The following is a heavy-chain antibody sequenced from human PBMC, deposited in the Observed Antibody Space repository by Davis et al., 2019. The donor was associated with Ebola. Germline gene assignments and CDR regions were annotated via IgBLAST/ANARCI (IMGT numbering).Heavy chain of an antibody. CDR3: ARGKYSSSSGFDDY. V-gene: IGHV1-69*13. D-gene: IGHD6-6*01. CDR2: IIPIFGTA. Sequence: SVTVSCNASAGTFSSYAISWVRQAPGQGLDWMGGIIPIFGTANYAQKFQGRVTITADESTSTAYMELSSLRSEDTAVYYCARGKYSSSSGFDDYWGQGTLVTVSS. J-gene: IGHJ4*02. CDR1: AGTFSSYA.